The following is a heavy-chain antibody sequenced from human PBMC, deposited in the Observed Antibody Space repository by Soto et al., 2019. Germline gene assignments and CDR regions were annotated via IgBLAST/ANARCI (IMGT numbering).Heavy chain of an antibody. V-gene: IGHV3-23*01. D-gene: IGHD3-22*01. J-gene: IGHJ5*02. CDR1: GFTFSSYA. CDR2: ISGSGGST. CDR3: AREYYYDSSGYGSSWFDP. Sequence: AGGSLRLSCAASGFTFSSYAMSWVRQAPGKGLEWVSAISGSGGSTYYADSVKGRFTISRDNSKNTLYLQMNSLRAEDTAVYYCAREYYYDSSGYGSSWFDPWGQGTLVTV.